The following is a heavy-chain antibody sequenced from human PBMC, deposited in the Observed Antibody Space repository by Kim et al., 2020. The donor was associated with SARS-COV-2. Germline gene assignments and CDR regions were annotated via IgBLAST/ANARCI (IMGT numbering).Heavy chain of an antibody. CDR2: ISGSGGST. Sequence: GGSLRLSCAASGFTFSSYAMSWVRQAPGKGLEWVSAISGSGGSTYYADSVKGRFTISRDNSKNTLYLQMNSLRAEDTAVYYCAKDWRLFKYYYDSSGYRHQPRPHAEYFQHWGQGTLVTVSS. V-gene: IGHV3-23*01. J-gene: IGHJ1*01. CDR1: GFTFSSYA. D-gene: IGHD3-22*01. CDR3: AKDWRLFKYYYDSSGYRHQPRPHAEYFQH.